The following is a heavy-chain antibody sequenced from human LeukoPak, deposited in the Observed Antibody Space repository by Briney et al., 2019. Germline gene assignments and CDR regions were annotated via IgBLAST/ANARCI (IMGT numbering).Heavy chain of an antibody. CDR2: ISSSSSYI. Sequence: GGSLRLSCAASGFTFSSYSMNWVRQAPGKGLEWVSSISSSSSYIYYADSVKGRFTISRDNAKNSLYLQMNSLRAEDTAVYYRARDDCSSTSCYTAWVGNPNYFDYWGQGTLVTVSS. CDR3: ARDDCSSTSCYTAWVGNPNYFDY. D-gene: IGHD2-2*02. J-gene: IGHJ4*02. V-gene: IGHV3-21*01. CDR1: GFTFSSYS.